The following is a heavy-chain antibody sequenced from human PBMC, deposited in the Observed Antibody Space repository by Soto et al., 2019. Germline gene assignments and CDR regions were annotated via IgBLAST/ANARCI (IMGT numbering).Heavy chain of an antibody. CDR1: GYSFSSYW. CDR2: IDPSDSYT. D-gene: IGHD3-10*01. Sequence: GESLKISCKGSGYSFSSYWISWVLQMPGKGLEWMGRIDPSDSYTSYSPSFQGHVTISADKSITTAYLQWSSLKASDTAMYYCARRAGSSSSYGMDIWGQGTTVTMSS. J-gene: IGHJ6*02. V-gene: IGHV5-10-1*01. CDR3: ARRAGSSSSYGMDI.